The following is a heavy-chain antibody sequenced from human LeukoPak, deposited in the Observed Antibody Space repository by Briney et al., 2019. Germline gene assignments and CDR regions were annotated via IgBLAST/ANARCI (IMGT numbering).Heavy chain of an antibody. CDR2: IYYSGST. V-gene: IGHV4-59*08. D-gene: IGHD4-17*01. J-gene: IGHJ6*02. CDR3: ARQAYADYGDYYYYGMDV. CDR1: GGSISSYY. Sequence: SETLSLTCTVSGGSISSYYWSWIRQPPGKGLEWIGYIYYSGSTNYNPSLKSRVTISVDTSKNQSSLKLSSVTAADTAVYYCARQAYADYGDYYYYGMDVWGQGTTVTVSS.